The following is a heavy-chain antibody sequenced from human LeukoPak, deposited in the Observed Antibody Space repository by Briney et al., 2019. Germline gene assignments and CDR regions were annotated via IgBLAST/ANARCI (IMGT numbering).Heavy chain of an antibody. J-gene: IGHJ4*02. D-gene: IGHD3-22*01. V-gene: IGHV3-23*01. CDR3: ARGYYDSSGYYY. CDR1: GFTFSSYG. Sequence: GGSLRLSCAASGFTFSSYGMSWGRQAPGKGLEWVSGISAGGSNTYYADSVMGRFTISRDNSKNTLYLQMNSLRAEDTAVYYCARGYYDSSGYYYWGQGTLVTVSS. CDR2: ISAGGSNT.